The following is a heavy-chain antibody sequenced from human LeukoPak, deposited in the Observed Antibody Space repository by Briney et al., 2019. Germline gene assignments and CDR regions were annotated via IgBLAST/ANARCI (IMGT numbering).Heavy chain of an antibody. V-gene: IGHV4/OR15-8*01. D-gene: IGHD2-21*02. CDR1: VGSINSGNW. CDR3: ARDYCGGDCSPHWYYYGMDV. J-gene: IGHJ6*02. CDR2: IHHNGTR. Sequence: SGTLSLTCGVSVGSINSGNWWTWVRQSPGKGLEWIGEIHHNGTRNYNPSLKSRVTISVDTSKNQFSLKLSSVTAADTAVYYCARDYCGGDCSPHWYYYGMDVWGQGTTVTVSS.